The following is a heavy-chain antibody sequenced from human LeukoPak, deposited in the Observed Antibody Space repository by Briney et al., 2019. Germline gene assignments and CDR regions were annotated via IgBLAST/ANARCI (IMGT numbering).Heavy chain of an antibody. V-gene: IGHV3-23*01. Sequence: RGSLRLSCAASGFTFSSYALSWVRQAPGKGLEWVSAISGSGGSTYYADSVKGRFTISRDNSKNTLYLQMNSLRAEDTAVYYCAKGSNDYGDKRGWFDPWGQGTLVTVSS. CDR3: AKGSNDYGDKRGWFDP. D-gene: IGHD4-17*01. CDR1: GFTFSSYA. J-gene: IGHJ5*02. CDR2: ISGSGGST.